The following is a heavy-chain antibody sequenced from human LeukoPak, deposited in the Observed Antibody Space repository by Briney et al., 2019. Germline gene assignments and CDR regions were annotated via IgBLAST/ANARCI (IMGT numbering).Heavy chain of an antibody. CDR3: ARTKAVAGTRLGYYYYYMDV. CDR2: MNPNSGNT. D-gene: IGHD6-19*01. Sequence: ASVKVSCKASGYTFTSYDINWVRQATGQGLEWMGWMNPNSGNTGYAQKFQGRVTITRNTSISTAYMELSSLRSEDTAVYYCARTKAVAGTRLGYYYYYMDVWGRGTTVTVSS. CDR1: GYTFTSYD. V-gene: IGHV1-8*03. J-gene: IGHJ6*03.